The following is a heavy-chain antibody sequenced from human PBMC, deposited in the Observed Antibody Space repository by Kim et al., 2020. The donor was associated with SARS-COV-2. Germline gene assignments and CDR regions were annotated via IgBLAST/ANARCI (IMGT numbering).Heavy chain of an antibody. Sequence: GGSLRLSCEASGFTFSNYAMHWVRQAPGKGLEWVAVISHDGSNKNYADSVKGRFTISRDNSRDTLYLEMHSLRAEDTAVYHCARAQMIVVLIAPDAFDIWGQGTMVTVSS. CDR1: GFTFSNYA. CDR2: ISHDGSNK. V-gene: IGHV3-30*04. J-gene: IGHJ3*02. D-gene: IGHD3-22*01. CDR3: ARAQMIVVLIAPDAFDI.